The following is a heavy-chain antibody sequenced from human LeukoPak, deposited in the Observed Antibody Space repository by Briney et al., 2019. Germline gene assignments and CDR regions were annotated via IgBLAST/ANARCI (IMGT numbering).Heavy chain of an antibody. Sequence: GGSLRLSCAASGFTFSMYEMNWVRQAPGKWLGWVSYISSSVSIIYYAESVKGRFTIYRDNAKNSLYLQMNSLRAEDTAVYYCARDSFTMVRGVYDYWGQGTLVTVSS. CDR3: ARDSFTMVRGVYDY. CDR2: ISSSVSII. J-gene: IGHJ4*02. D-gene: IGHD3-10*01. V-gene: IGHV3-48*03. CDR1: GFTFSMYE.